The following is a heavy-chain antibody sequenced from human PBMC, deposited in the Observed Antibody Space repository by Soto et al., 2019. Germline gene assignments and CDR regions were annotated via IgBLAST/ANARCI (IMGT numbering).Heavy chain of an antibody. D-gene: IGHD4-17*01. Sequence: SQTLSLTCAISGDSVSSNSSAWNWIRQSPSRGLEWLGRTYYRPKWYSVYAVSVKGRITIKPDTSKDQFSLQLNSVTPEDTAVYYCARGPTALDPWGQGTLVTVSS. CDR2: TYYRPKWYS. J-gene: IGHJ5*02. CDR1: GDSVSSNSSA. V-gene: IGHV6-1*01. CDR3: ARGPTALDP.